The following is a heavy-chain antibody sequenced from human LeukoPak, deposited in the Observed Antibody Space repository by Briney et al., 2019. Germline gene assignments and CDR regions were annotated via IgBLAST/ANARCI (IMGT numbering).Heavy chain of an antibody. J-gene: IGHJ4*02. D-gene: IGHD3-10*01. CDR1: GFTFGDYA. Sequence: GRSLRLSCTASGFTFGDYAMSWFRQAPGKGLEWVSYISSSGSTIYYADSVKGRFTISRDNAKNSLYLQMNSLRAEDTAVYYCARDRSTMVRGVNYFDYWGQGTLVTVSS. CDR2: ISSSGSTI. CDR3: ARDRSTMVRGVNYFDY. V-gene: IGHV3-48*03.